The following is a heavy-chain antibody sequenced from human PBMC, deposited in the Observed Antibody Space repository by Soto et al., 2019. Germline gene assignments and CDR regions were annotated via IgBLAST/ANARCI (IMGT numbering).Heavy chain of an antibody. J-gene: IGHJ3*02. D-gene: IGHD1-26*01. CDR1: GYTFTGYY. CDR3: ARAPKWELRYAFDI. V-gene: IGHV1-69*06. CDR2: INPIFGTA. Sequence: QVQLVQSGAEVKKPGASVKVSCKASGYTFTGYYMHWVRQAPGQGLEWMGWINPIFGTANYAQKFQGRVTITADKSTSTAYMELSSLRSEDTAVYYCARAPKWELRYAFDIWGQGTMVTVSS.